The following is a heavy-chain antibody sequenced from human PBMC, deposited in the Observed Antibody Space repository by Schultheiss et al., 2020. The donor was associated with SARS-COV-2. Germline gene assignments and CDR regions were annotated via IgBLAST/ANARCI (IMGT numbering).Heavy chain of an antibody. CDR3: ARVGRYFDY. Sequence: GESLKISCAASGFTFSDYYMTWIRQAPGKGLEWISYISTSGGTIYYADSVKGRFTISRDNAKNSLYLQMNSLRAEDTAVYYCARVGRYFDYWGQGTLVTVSS. CDR1: GFTFSDYY. J-gene: IGHJ4*02. D-gene: IGHD3-16*01. V-gene: IGHV3-11*01. CDR2: ISTSGGTI.